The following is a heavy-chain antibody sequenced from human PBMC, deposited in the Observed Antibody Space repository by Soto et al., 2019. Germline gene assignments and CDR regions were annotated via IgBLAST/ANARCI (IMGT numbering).Heavy chain of an antibody. D-gene: IGHD3-3*01. J-gene: IGHJ6*02. V-gene: IGHV3-33*01. Sequence: LRLSCAASGFTFSSYGMHWVRQAPGKGLEWVAVIWYDGSNKYYADSVKGRFTISRDNSKNTLYLQMNSLRAEDTAVYYCARDLGRYDFWSGYYLDYYYGMDVWGQGTTVTVSS. CDR1: GFTFSSYG. CDR3: ARDLGRYDFWSGYYLDYYYGMDV. CDR2: IWYDGSNK.